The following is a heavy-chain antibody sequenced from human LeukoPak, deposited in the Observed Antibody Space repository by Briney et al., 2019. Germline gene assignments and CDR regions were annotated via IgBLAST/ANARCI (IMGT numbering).Heavy chain of an antibody. J-gene: IGHJ4*02. Sequence: SQTLSLTCTVSGGSISSGSYYWSWIRQPAGKGLEWIGRIYTSGSTNYNPSLKSRVTISVDTSKNQFSLKLSSVTAADTAVYYCARTIQGSYLGYFDYWGQGTLVTVSS. D-gene: IGHD1-26*01. CDR1: GGSISSGSYY. CDR3: ARTIQGSYLGYFDY. V-gene: IGHV4-61*02. CDR2: IYTSGST.